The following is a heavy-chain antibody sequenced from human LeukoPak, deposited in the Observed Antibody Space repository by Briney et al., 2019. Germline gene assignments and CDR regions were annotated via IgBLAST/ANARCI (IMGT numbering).Heavy chain of an antibody. CDR1: GVTIRNYG. Sequence: AGGSLRLSCVASGVTIRNYGIHWGRQAPDKGLEWVAFIEHDGSDVNYIESVRGRFSLSRDDSKTTVSLQMNSLRAEDTALYYCVKDVEPGRPGAGPGCWGKGTLVIISS. J-gene: IGHJ4*02. V-gene: IGHV3-30*02. D-gene: IGHD6-13*01. CDR3: VKDVEPGRPGAGPGC. CDR2: IEHDGSDV.